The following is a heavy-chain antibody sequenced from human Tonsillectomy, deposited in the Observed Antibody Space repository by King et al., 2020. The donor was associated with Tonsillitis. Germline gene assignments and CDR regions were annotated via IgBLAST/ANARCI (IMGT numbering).Heavy chain of an antibody. J-gene: IGHJ4*02. CDR3: AGVIGKDAYERADY. Sequence: VQLVESGGGVGQPGTSLRLSCAASGFTFSTYGMHWVRQAPGTGLEWVAIIWYDGSKKYYAESVKGRFTISRDDSKNTLYLQMNSLRVEDTAVYYCAGVIGKDAYERADYWGQGTLVTVSS. V-gene: IGHV3-33*01. D-gene: IGHD5-24*01. CDR2: IWYDGSKK. CDR1: GFTFSTYG.